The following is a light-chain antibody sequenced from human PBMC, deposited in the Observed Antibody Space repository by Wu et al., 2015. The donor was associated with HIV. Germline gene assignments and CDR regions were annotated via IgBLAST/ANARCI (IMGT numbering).Light chain of an antibody. V-gene: IGKV3-11*01. CDR2: DTS. CDR1: QSVSRF. J-gene: IGKJ4*01. Sequence: EIVLTQSPATLSLSPGERATLSCRASQSVSRFLAWYQHKPGQAPRVVIYDTSNRAAGIPARFSGSGSGTDFTLTISSLEPEDFAVYYCQQRRNWPLSFGGGTKVEIK. CDR3: QQRRNWPLS.